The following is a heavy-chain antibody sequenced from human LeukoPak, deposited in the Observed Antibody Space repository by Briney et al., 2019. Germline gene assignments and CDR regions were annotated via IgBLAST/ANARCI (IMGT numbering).Heavy chain of an antibody. CDR3: ARAAHDLLMVYARPFDY. Sequence: SETLSLTCVVYGGSFSDYYWSWIRQPPGKGLEWIGEINHSGSTNYNPSLKSRVTISVDTSKNQFSLKLSSVTAADTAVYYCARAAHDLLMVYARPFDYWGQGTLVTVSS. J-gene: IGHJ4*02. CDR2: INHSGST. D-gene: IGHD2-8*01. CDR1: GGSFSDYY. V-gene: IGHV4-34*01.